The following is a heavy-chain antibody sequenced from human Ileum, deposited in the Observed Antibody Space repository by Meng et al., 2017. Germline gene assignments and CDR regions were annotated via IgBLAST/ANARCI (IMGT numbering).Heavy chain of an antibody. V-gene: IGHV4-34*01. Sequence: QVQLQQWGAGLLKPSETLSLTCVVYGGSFSANYWTWIRQPPGKGLEWIGEIYHTGGTNYNPSLKRRVTISVDKSKNQFSLEVTSVTAADTAVYYCARVRCASVSCYGDSYFDYWGQGILVTVSS. CDR3: ARVRCASVSCYGDSYFDY. CDR2: IYHTGGT. CDR1: GGSFSANY. D-gene: IGHD2-15*01. J-gene: IGHJ4*02.